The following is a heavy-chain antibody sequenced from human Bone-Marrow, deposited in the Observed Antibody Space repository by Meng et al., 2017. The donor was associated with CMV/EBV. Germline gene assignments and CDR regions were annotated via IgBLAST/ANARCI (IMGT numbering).Heavy chain of an antibody. J-gene: IGHJ4*02. V-gene: IGHV4-59*01. D-gene: IGHD3-10*01. Sequence: GSLRLSCSVPGGSISNYWWSWIRQPPGSGLEWIGNIYYSGTTYYNPSLRSRVTISIDTSKNQFSLKLNSVTTADTAVYYCARDTYGSGSNFDFWGQGTLVTVSS. CDR3: ARDTYGSGSNFDF. CDR2: IYYSGTT. CDR1: GGSISNYW.